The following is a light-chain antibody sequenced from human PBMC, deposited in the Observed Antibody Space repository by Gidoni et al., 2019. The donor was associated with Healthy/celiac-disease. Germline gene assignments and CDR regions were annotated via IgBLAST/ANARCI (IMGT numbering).Light chain of an antibody. CDR1: QSISSL. Sequence: DIQMTQSPSPLSASVGDRVTITCRASQSISSLLAWYQQKPGKAPKLLIYKASSLERGVPSRFSGSGSGTEFTLTISSLQPDDFATYYCQQYNSYSWTFXQXTKVEIK. V-gene: IGKV1-5*03. J-gene: IGKJ1*01. CDR2: KAS. CDR3: QQYNSYSWT.